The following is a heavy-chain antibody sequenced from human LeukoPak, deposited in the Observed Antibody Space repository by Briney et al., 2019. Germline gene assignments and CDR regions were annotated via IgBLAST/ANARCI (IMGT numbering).Heavy chain of an antibody. D-gene: IGHD3-10*01. CDR2: INPNSGGT. J-gene: IGHJ4*02. CDR1: GYTFTGYY. Sequence: ASVKVSCKASGYTFTGYYMHWVRQAPGQGLEWMGWINPNSGGTNYAQKFQGWVTMTRDTSISTAYMELSRLRSDDTAVYYCARGRYDYGSGSYAPPHYWGQGTLVTVSS. V-gene: IGHV1-2*04. CDR3: ARGRYDYGSGSYAPPHY.